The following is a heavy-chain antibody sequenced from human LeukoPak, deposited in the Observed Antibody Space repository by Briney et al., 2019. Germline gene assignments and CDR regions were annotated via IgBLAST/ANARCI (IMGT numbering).Heavy chain of an antibody. CDR2: IYYNGST. CDR1: GGSISSYY. J-gene: IGHJ5*02. CDR3: ARGWVAAAGTNWFDP. D-gene: IGHD6-13*01. Sequence: SETLSLTCTVSGGSISSYYWSWIRQPPGKGLEWIGYIYYNGSTNYNPSLKSRVTISVDTSKNQFSLKLSSVTAADTAVYYCARGWVAAAGTNWFDPWGQGTLVTVSS. V-gene: IGHV4-59*08.